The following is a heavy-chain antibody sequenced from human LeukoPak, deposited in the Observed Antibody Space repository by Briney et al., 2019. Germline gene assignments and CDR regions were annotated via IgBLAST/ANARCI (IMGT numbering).Heavy chain of an antibody. V-gene: IGHV4-39*01. CDR2: IFYSGST. CDR3: ARYDYSSGWY. D-gene: IGHD6-19*01. J-gene: IGHJ4*02. CDR1: GGSISSSSYF. Sequence: PSGTLSLTCTVSGGSISSSSYFWGWIRQPPGKGLEWIGSIFYSGSTYYNPSLNSRVTISIDTSKNQFSLKMSSVTAADTAVYYCARYDYSSGWYWGQGTLVTVSS.